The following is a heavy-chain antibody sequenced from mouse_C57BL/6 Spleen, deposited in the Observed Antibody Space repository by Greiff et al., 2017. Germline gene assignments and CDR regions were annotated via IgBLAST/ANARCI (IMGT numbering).Heavy chain of an antibody. V-gene: IGHV5-6*01. CDR1: GFTFSSYG. CDR2: ISSGGSYT. Sequence: EVQVVESGGDLVKPGGSLKLSCAASGFTFSSYGMSWVRQTPDKRLEWVATISSGGSYTYYPDSVKGRFTISRDNAKNTLYLQMSSLKSEDTAMYYCARLYYDYDEAMFAYWGQGTLVTVSA. CDR3: ARLYYDYDEAMFAY. J-gene: IGHJ3*01. D-gene: IGHD2-4*01.